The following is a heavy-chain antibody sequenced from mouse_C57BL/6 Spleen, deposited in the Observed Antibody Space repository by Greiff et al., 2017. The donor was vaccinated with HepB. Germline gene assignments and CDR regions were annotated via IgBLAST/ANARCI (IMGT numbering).Heavy chain of an antibody. CDR3: ARKGNWDERLAY. Sequence: EVQLQQSGPELVKPGASVKISCKASGYTFTDYYMNWVKQSHGKSLEWIGDINPNNGGTSYNQKFKGKATLTVDKSSSTAHMELRSLTSEDSAVYYCARKGNWDERLAYWGQGTLVTVSA. V-gene: IGHV1-26*01. CDR1: GYTFTDYY. D-gene: IGHD4-1*01. CDR2: INPNNGGT. J-gene: IGHJ3*01.